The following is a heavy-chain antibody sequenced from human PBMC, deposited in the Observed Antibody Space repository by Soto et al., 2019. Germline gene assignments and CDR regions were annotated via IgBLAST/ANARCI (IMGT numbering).Heavy chain of an antibody. D-gene: IGHD3-10*01. CDR1: GYSFTSYW. Sequence: PGESLKISCKGSGYSFTSYWISWVRQMPGKGLEWMGRIDPSDSYTNYSPSFQGHVTISADKSISTAYLQWSSLKASDTAMYYCARQERGGSGNPSLTDYYYGMDVWGQETTVTVSS. V-gene: IGHV5-10-1*01. CDR3: ARQERGGSGNPSLTDYYYGMDV. CDR2: IDPSDSYT. J-gene: IGHJ6*02.